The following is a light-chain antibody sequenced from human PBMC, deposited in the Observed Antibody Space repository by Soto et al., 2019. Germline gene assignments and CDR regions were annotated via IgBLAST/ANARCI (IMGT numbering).Light chain of an antibody. Sequence: EIVLTQSPGTLSLSPGERATLSCRASQSVSSSYLAWYQQKPGQAPRLLIYGASSRATGIPDRFSCSGSGTDFTLTISRLEHEEFAVYYCQQYGSSPLTFGGGNKVEIK. CDR2: GAS. J-gene: IGKJ4*01. V-gene: IGKV3-20*01. CDR3: QQYGSSPLT. CDR1: QSVSSSY.